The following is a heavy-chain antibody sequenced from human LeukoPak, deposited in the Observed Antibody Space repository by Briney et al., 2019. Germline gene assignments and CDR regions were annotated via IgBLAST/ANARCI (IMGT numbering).Heavy chain of an antibody. D-gene: IGHD1-26*01. J-gene: IGHJ4*02. V-gene: IGHV7-4-1*02. CDR3: AAPLRSGSYETPGY. CDR2: INTNTGNP. CDR1: GYTFTCYA. Sequence: GASVKVSCKASGYTFTCYAMNWVRQAPGQGLEWMGWINTNTGNPTYAQGFTGRFVFSLDTSVSTAYLQISSLKAEDTAVYYCAAPLRSGSYETPGYWGQGTLVTVSS.